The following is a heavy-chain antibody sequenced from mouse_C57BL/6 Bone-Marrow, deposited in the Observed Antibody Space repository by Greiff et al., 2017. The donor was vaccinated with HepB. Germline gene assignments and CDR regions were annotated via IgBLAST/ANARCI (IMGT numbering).Heavy chain of an antibody. CDR1: GYTFTSYG. V-gene: IGHV1-81*01. CDR3: AKLGLAGFAF. J-gene: IGHJ3*01. Sequence: LVESGAELARPGASVKLSCKASGYTFTSYGISWVKQRTGQGLEWIGGIYPRSGNTYYNEKFKGKATLTADKSSSTAYMELRSLTSEDSAVYVCAKLGLAGFAFWGQGTLVTVSA. CDR2: IYPRSGNT. D-gene: IGHD4-1*01.